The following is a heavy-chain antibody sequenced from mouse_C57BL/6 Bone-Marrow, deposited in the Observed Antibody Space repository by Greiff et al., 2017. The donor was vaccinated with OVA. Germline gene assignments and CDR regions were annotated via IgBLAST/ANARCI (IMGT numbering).Heavy chain of an antibody. CDR3: ASAFFAY. CDR1: GYTFTSYW. V-gene: IGHV1-50*01. CDR2: IDPSDSYT. Sequence: QVQLKQPGAELVKPGASVKLSCKASGYTFTSYWMQWVKQRPGQGLEWIGEIDPSDSYTNYNQKFKGKATLTVDTSSSTAYMQLSSLTSEDSAVYYCASAFFAYWGQGTLVTVSA. J-gene: IGHJ3*01.